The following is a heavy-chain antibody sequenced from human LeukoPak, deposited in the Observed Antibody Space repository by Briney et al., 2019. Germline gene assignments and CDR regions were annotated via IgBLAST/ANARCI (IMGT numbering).Heavy chain of an antibody. CDR2: IKRDGSEK. J-gene: IGHJ4*01. CDR3: AKEGNWNLDY. Sequence: GGSLRLSCVASGFSFSTNWMDWVRQAPGKGLEWVANIKRDGSEKNYVDSVKGRFTISRDNAKNSLYLEMNSLRAEDTAVYYCAKEGNWNLDYWGHGALVTVSS. CDR1: GFSFSTNW. V-gene: IGHV3-7*01. D-gene: IGHD1-1*01.